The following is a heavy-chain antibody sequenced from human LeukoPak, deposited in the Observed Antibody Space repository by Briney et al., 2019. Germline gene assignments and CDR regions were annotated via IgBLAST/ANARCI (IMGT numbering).Heavy chain of an antibody. J-gene: IGHJ5*02. CDR3: ARMLAARPDDDR. Sequence: SQTLSLTCTVSGGAIASGGYSWNWIRQSPGKGLEWIGCIYDRGPAYYNPSLKSRFTISADRSNNQFSLRVSSVTAADTAVYYCARMLAARPDDDRWGQGTLVTVSS. V-gene: IGHV4-30-2*06. CDR1: GGAIASGGYS. D-gene: IGHD6-6*01. CDR2: IYDRGPA.